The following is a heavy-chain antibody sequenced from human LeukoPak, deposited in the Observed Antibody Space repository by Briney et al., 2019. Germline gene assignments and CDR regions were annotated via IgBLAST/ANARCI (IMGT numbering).Heavy chain of an antibody. CDR3: AKGVAVASPYYFDY. D-gene: IGHD6-19*01. Sequence: GGSLRLSCAASGFTFSSYAMSWVRQAPGKGLEWVSPISGSGSSTYYADSVKGRLTISRDNSKNTLYLQMNSLRAEDTAVYYCAKGVAVASPYYFDYWGQGTLVTVSS. CDR1: GFTFSSYA. J-gene: IGHJ4*02. CDR2: ISGSGSST. V-gene: IGHV3-23*01.